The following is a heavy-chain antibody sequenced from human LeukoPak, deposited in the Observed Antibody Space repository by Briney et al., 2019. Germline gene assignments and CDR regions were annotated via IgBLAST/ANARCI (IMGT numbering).Heavy chain of an antibody. V-gene: IGHV4-39*07. CDR3: ARAVLQLERLGDAFDI. D-gene: IGHD1-1*01. CDR2: IYSSGST. J-gene: IGHJ3*02. CDR1: GGSISSSTYF. Sequence: SSETLSLTCTISGGSISSSTYFWGWIRQSPGKGLEYIGTIYSSGSTYYNPSLKSRVTISIDTSKNQFSLKLSSVTAADTAVYYCARAVLQLERLGDAFDIWGQGTMVTVSS.